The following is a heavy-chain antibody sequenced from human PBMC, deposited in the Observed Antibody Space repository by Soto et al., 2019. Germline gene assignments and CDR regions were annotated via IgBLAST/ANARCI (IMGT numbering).Heavy chain of an antibody. CDR1: GFSLSTSGVG. Sequence: QITLKESGPTLVKPTQTLTLTCTFSGFSLSTSGVGVGWIRQPPGKALEWLALIYWDDDKRYSPSLRSRLTITKDTSKNQVVLTMTNMDPVDRATYYCAHLIWTPNFDYWGQGILVTVSS. V-gene: IGHV2-5*02. D-gene: IGHD1-1*01. CDR3: AHLIWTPNFDY. J-gene: IGHJ4*02. CDR2: IYWDDDK.